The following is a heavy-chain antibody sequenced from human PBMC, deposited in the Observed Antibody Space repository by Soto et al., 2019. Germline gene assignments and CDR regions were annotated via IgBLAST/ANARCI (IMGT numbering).Heavy chain of an antibody. V-gene: IGHV1-46*01. D-gene: IGHD2-2*01. CDR2: INPGSGST. J-gene: IGHJ4*02. CDR3: ANCRLPAIPAAADY. CDR1: GYTFTSFQ. Sequence: QVQLVQSGAEVKKPGASVKVSCKTSGYTFTSFQMHWVRQAPGQRLEWMGIINPGSGSTNYAQKFKGRVTMTSDTSTRTIYMELSSLRSEDTAVYYCANCRLPAIPAAADYWGQGTLVTVSS.